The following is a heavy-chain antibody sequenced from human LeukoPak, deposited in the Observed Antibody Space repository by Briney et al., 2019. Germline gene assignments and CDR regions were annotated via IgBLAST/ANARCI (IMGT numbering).Heavy chain of an antibody. D-gene: IGHD1-26*01. CDR3: ARVVEVGATSRGDPGAFDI. CDR1: GYTFTSYG. V-gene: IGHV1-18*01. CDR2: ISAYNGNT. J-gene: IGHJ3*02. Sequence: ASVKVSCKASGYTFTSYGISWVRQAPGQGLEWMGWISAYNGNTNYAQKLQGRVTMTTDTSTSTAYMELRSLRPDDTAVYYCARVVEVGATSRGDPGAFDIWGQGTMVTVSS.